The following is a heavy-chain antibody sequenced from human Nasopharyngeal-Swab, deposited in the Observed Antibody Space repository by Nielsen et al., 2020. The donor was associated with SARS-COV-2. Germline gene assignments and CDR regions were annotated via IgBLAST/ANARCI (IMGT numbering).Heavy chain of an antibody. J-gene: IGHJ4*02. D-gene: IGHD2/OR15-2a*01. V-gene: IGHV3-23*01. CDR1: GSSFRTYG. CDR3: AKDLRGPYFF. CDR2: IVGSGDISGSGGNT. Sequence: GSLRLSCVASGSSFRTYGMSWVRQAPGKGLEWVAAIVGSGDISGSGGNTYYADSVKGRFTISRDNSKNTLSLQMNSLRAEDTAVYYCAKDLRGPYFFWGQGTLVTVSS.